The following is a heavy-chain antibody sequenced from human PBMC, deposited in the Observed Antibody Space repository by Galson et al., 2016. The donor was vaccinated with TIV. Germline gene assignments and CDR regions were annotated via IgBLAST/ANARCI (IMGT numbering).Heavy chain of an antibody. Sequence: SLRLSCAASGFSVGDFYMNWIRQAPGKGLEWLSYYSAVGTSIYYADSVKGRFTISRDTAKNSVFLQMDRLRVEDTALYYCARSPTLGLRGSKYYFESWGLGTLDTVSS. CDR3: ARSPTLGLRGSKYYFES. J-gene: IGHJ4*02. D-gene: IGHD5/OR15-5a*01. CDR2: YSAVGTSI. V-gene: IGHV3-11*04. CDR1: GFSVGDFY.